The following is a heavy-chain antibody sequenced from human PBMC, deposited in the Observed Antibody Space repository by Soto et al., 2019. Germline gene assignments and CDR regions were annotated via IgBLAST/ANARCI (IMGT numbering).Heavy chain of an antibody. CDR3: ARLYSSSWLGPNYFDY. Sequence: GGSLRLSCAASGFTVSSNYMSWVRQAPGKGLEWVSVIYSGGSTYYADSVKGRFTISRDNSKNTLYLQMNSLRAEDTAVYYCARLYSSSWLGPNYFDYWGQGTLVTVSS. CDR2: IYSGGST. V-gene: IGHV3-66*01. D-gene: IGHD6-13*01. J-gene: IGHJ4*02. CDR1: GFTVSSNY.